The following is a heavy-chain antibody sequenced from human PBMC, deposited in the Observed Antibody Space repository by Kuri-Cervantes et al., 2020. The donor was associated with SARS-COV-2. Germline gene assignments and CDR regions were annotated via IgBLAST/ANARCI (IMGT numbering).Heavy chain of an antibody. V-gene: IGHV4-39*01. CDR1: GGSISSSSHY. J-gene: IGHJ5*02. CDR2: IYYSGST. Sequence: GSLRLSCTVSGGSISSSSHYWGWIRQPPGKGLEWIGSIYYSGSTYYNPSLKSRVTIFVDTSKNQFSLKLSSVTAADTAVYYCARQMMSSITIFGVVITRNWFDPWGQGTPVTVSS. D-gene: IGHD3-3*01. CDR3: ARQMMSSITIFGVVITRNWFDP.